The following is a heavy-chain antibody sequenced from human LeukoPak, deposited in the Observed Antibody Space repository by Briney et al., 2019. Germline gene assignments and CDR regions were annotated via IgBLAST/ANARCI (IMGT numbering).Heavy chain of an antibody. J-gene: IGHJ5*01. CDR2: INSDGYSI. CDR3: TRAGYSSGFDS. D-gene: IGHD6-19*01. V-gene: IGHV3-74*03. Sequence: GGSLRLSCAASRFTFSGYWMHWVRHAPGKGLVWVSRINSDGYSITYADSVKGRFTISRDNGKNTLYLQMNSLIAEDTAVYFCTRAGYSSGFDSWGQGTLVTVSS. CDR1: RFTFSGYW.